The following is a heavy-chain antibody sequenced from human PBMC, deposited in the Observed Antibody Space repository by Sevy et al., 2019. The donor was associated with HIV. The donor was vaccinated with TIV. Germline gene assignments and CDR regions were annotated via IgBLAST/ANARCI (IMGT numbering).Heavy chain of an antibody. Sequence: GESLKISCRGSGFTFSDSAVHWVRQGPVKGLEWVAVISYDGGNKYYADSVKGRFTISRDNSKSMAYLQMNCLRAEDAALYYCARGPYNSGLRFHYWGRGTLVTVSS. D-gene: IGHD6-19*01. CDR3: ARGPYNSGLRFHY. CDR1: GFTFSDSA. CDR2: ISYDGGNK. J-gene: IGHJ4*02. V-gene: IGHV3-30-3*01.